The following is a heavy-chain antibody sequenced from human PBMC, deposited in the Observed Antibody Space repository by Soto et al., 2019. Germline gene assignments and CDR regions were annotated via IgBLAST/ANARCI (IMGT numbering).Heavy chain of an antibody. CDR3: AKDKVCSGGSCYYDY. Sequence: VQLLEAGGDLIQPGGSLRLSCAASGFTFSSYTMTWVRQAPGKGLEWVSAINGGGGSTYYADSVKGRFTISRDNSKDTPYLQMNSLRAEDTAVYYCAKDKVCSGGSCYYDYWGQGTLVTVSS. J-gene: IGHJ4*02. D-gene: IGHD2-15*01. CDR1: GFTFSSYT. V-gene: IGHV3-23*01. CDR2: INGGGGST.